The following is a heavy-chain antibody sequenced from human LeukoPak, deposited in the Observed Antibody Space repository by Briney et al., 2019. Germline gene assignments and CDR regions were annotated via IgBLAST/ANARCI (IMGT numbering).Heavy chain of an antibody. CDR2: ISAYNGNT. CDR1: GYTFTSYG. V-gene: IGHV1-18*01. Sequence: ASVKVSCKASGYTFTSYGISWVRQAPGQGLEWMGWISAYNGNTNYAQKLQGRVTMTTDKSTSTAYMELSSLRSEDTAVYYCARVLVPAAPLYGMDVWGQGTTVTVSS. J-gene: IGHJ6*02. D-gene: IGHD2-2*01. CDR3: ARVLVPAAPLYGMDV.